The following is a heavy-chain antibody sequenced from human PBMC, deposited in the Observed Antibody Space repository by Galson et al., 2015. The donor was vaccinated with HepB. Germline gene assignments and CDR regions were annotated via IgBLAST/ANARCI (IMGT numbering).Heavy chain of an antibody. CDR1: GFTFSSYE. Sequence: SLRLSCAASGFTFSSYEMNWVRQAPGKGLEWVSYISSSGSTKYYADSVKGRFTISRDNAKNSLYLQMNSLTAGDTAVYYCATGRGSFRWGQGTLVTVSS. CDR2: ISSSGSTK. D-gene: IGHD2-15*01. J-gene: IGHJ4*02. V-gene: IGHV3-48*03. CDR3: ATGRGSFR.